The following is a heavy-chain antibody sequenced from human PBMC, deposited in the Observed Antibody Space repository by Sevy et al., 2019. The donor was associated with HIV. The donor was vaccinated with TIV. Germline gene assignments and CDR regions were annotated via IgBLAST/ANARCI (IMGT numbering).Heavy chain of an antibody. D-gene: IGHD6-13*01. CDR2: IRYDGSDK. CDR3: AKDLAGPGMRYFDY. Sequence: GGSLRLSCTASGFTFRNFGMHWVRQVPGKGLEWVTFIRYDGSDKYYAASVKGRFTISRDDSKNTLYLQMDSLRAEDTAIYYCAKDLAGPGMRYFDYWGQGTLVTVSS. CDR1: GFTFRNFG. V-gene: IGHV3-30*02. J-gene: IGHJ4*02.